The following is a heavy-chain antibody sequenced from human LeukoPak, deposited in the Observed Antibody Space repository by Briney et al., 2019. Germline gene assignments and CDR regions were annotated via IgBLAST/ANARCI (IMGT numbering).Heavy chain of an antibody. Sequence: KPSETLSLTCTVSGYSISSGYYWSWIRQPPGKGLEWIGYIYYRGSTYYNPSLKSRVTISVDTSKNQFSLKLSSVTAADTAVYYCARAWGSYDSSGYYSGWGQGTLVTVSS. CDR2: IYYRGST. CDR3: ARAWGSYDSSGYYSG. D-gene: IGHD3-22*01. CDR1: GYSISSGYY. V-gene: IGHV4-30-4*01. J-gene: IGHJ4*02.